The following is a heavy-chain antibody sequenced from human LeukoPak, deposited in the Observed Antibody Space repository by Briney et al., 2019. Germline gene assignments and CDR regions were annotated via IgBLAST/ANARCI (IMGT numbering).Heavy chain of an antibody. CDR2: IRYDGNDK. D-gene: IGHD2-15*01. J-gene: IGHJ4*02. CDR3: AKEQGGSFDY. V-gene: IGHV3-30*02. CDR1: GFTFNSYG. Sequence: SGGSVRLSCAASGFTFNSYGMQWVRQAPGRGREWVSYIRYDGNDKYYADSFNGRITISRDNSKITLYLQMDSLRVEDTTVYYCAKEQGGSFDYWGQGTLVTVSS.